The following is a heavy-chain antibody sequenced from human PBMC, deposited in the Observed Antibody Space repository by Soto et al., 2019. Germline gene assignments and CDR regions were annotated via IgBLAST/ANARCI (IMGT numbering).Heavy chain of an antibody. CDR1: GYSFTNYW. V-gene: IGHV5-51*01. CDR2: IYPGDSDT. D-gene: IGHD3-22*01. Sequence: GESLKISCKGSGYSFTNYWIGWVRQMPGKGLEWMGIIYPGDSDTRYSPSFQGQVTISADKSISTAYLQWSSLKASDTAMYYCASPPGYDSSGYGIWGQGTMVTVSS. J-gene: IGHJ3*02. CDR3: ASPPGYDSSGYGI.